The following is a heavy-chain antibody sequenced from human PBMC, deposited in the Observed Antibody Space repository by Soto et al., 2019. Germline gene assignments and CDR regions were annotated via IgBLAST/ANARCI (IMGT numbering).Heavy chain of an antibody. V-gene: IGHV4-59*01. D-gene: IGHD2-2*01. CDR3: AGDSRAMRVFDL. CDR2: IFYSGTT. J-gene: IGHJ2*01. Sequence: QVQLQESGPGLVKPSETLSLTCTVSGGAISNYYWNWVRQPPGKGPEWIGDIFYSGTTTYNPSLKSRXXLXVXNSKNQFSLKLSSVTAADTAVYSGAGDSRAMRVFDLWGRGTLVTVYS. CDR1: GGAISNYY.